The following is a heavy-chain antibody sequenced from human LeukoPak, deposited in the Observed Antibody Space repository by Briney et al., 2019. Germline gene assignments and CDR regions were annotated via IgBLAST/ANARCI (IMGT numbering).Heavy chain of an antibody. V-gene: IGHV1-18*01. CDR3: ARSGRGTYYYFDL. D-gene: IGHD1-26*01. CDR1: GYSFNRYG. J-gene: IGHJ4*02. Sequence: ASVRVSCKASGYSFNRYGVSWVRQAPGQGLEWVGWISGSNGNTYYAQSFQGRVTMTTDVSTGTAYMDLRNLGFDDTAVYLCARSGRGTYYYFDLWGQGTLVSVSS. CDR2: ISGSNGNT.